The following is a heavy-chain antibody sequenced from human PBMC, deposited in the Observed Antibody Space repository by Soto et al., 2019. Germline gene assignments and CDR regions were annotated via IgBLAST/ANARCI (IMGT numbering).Heavy chain of an antibody. Sequence: ASVKVSCKSSGYTFTSYDINWVRQATGQGLEWMGWMNPNSGNTGYAQKFQGRVTMTRNTSISTAYMELSSLRSEDTAVYYCARGSYYYDSSGKIDAFDIWGQGTMVTVSS. V-gene: IGHV1-8*01. CDR2: MNPNSGNT. CDR3: ARGSYYYDSSGKIDAFDI. J-gene: IGHJ3*02. D-gene: IGHD3-22*01. CDR1: GYTFTSYD.